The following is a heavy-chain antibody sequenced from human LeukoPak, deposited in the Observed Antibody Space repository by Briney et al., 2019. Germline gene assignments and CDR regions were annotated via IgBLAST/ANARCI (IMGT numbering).Heavy chain of an antibody. V-gene: IGHV4-4*02. CDR2: IYHSGST. Sequence: PSETLSLTCPVSGASISSSNCWCWVRQPPGKGLGWIGEIYHSGSTNYNPSLKSRVTISVDKSKNQFSLKLSSVSAADTAVYYCARDAKGQWDGWFDPWGQGILVTVSS. CDR3: ARDAKGQWDGWFDP. D-gene: IGHD1-26*01. CDR1: GASISSSNC. J-gene: IGHJ5*02.